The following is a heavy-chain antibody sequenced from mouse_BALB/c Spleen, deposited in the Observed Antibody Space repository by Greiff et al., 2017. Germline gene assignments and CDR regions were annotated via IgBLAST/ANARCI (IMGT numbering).Heavy chain of an antibody. V-gene: IGHV1-14*01. CDR1: GYTFTSYV. D-gene: IGHD2-4*01. CDR2: INPYNDGT. CDR3: ARGGNDYDDGYFDY. Sequence: EVQLQQSGPELVKPGASVKMSCKASGYTFTSYVMHWVKQKPGQGLEWIGYINPYNDGTKYNEKFKGKATLTSDKSSSTAYMELSSLTSEDSAVYYCARGGNDYDDGYFDYWGQGTTLTVSS. J-gene: IGHJ2*01.